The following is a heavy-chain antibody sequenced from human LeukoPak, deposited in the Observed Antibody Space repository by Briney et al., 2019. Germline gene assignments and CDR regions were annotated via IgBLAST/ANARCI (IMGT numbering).Heavy chain of an antibody. D-gene: IGHD2/OR15-2a*01. V-gene: IGHV1-2*06. CDR1: GYTFTSYY. CDR3: ARDLPFED. CDR2: IHPSSGAT. J-gene: IGHJ4*02. Sequence: ASVKVSCKASGYTFTSYYMHWVRQAPGQGLEWMGRIHPSSGATNYAQRFQGRVTLTRDTSINTAYMELSRLTSDDTAVYYCARDLPFEDWGQGTLVTVSS.